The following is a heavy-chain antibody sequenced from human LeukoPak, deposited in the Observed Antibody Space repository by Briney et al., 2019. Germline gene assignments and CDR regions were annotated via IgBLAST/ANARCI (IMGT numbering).Heavy chain of an antibody. CDR1: GYTFTSYA. V-gene: IGHV7-4-1*02. CDR2: INTSTGNP. D-gene: IGHD5-18*01. CDR3: ARATKRGYSYDPSYYYYMDV. Sequence: ASVKVSCRASGYTFTSYAINWVRQAPGQGLEWVGWINTSTGNPTSAQSFTGRFVFSLDTSVSTAYLQISSLKPEDTAVYYCARATKRGYSYDPSYYYYMDVWGKGTTVTISS. J-gene: IGHJ6*03.